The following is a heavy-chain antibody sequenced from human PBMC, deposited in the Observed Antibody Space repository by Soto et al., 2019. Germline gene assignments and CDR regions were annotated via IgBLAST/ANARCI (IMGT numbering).Heavy chain of an antibody. CDR3: AIDPSSIAAAGRFYY. J-gene: IGHJ4*02. CDR1: GFPFSSFG. V-gene: IGHV3-33*01. CDR2: IWYDGSNK. Sequence: QVQLVESGGGVVQPGRSLRLSCAASGFPFSSFGMHWVRQAPGKGLEWVAVIWYDGSNKYYADSVKGRFTISRDNSKNTLYLQMNNLRAEDTAVYYCAIDPSSIAAAGRFYYWGPGTLVSVFS. D-gene: IGHD6-13*01.